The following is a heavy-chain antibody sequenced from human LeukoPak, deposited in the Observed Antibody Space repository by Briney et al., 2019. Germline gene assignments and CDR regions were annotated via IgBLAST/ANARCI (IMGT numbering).Heavy chain of an antibody. CDR3: AKGENGYYLSASFDY. D-gene: IGHD3-3*01. CDR2: ISWNSGSI. CDR1: GFTFDDYA. Sequence: QSGRSLRLSCAASGFTFDDYAMHWVRQAPGKGLEWVSGISWNSGSIGYADSVKGRFTISRDNAKNSLYLQMTSLRAEDPALYYCAKGENGYYLSASFDYWGQGTLVTVSS. J-gene: IGHJ4*02. V-gene: IGHV3-9*01.